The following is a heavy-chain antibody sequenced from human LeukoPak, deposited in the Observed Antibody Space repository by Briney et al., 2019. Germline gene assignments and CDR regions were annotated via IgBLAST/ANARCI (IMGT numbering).Heavy chain of an antibody. J-gene: IGHJ4*02. CDR3: AKDSRVIRAFDY. V-gene: IGHV3-30*02. CDR2: IGYDGSNK. Sequence: GGSLRLSCAASGFTFSSYAMHWVRQAPGKGLEWVACIGYDGSNKFYSDSVKGRFTISRDNSKNTLYVQMNSLRAEDTAVYYCAKDSRVIRAFDYWGQGTLVTVSS. D-gene: IGHD3-16*02. CDR1: GFTFSSYA.